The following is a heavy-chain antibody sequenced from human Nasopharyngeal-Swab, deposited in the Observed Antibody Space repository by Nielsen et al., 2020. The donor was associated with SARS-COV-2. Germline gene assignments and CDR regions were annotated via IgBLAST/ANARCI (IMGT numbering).Heavy chain of an antibody. D-gene: IGHD6-19*01. CDR2: ISGYNGNT. CDR3: ARRDSSGWHVDY. J-gene: IGHJ4*02. CDR1: GYTFTSYG. V-gene: IGHV1-18*01. Sequence: ASVKVSCKASGYTFTSYGISWVRQAPGQGLEWMGWISGYNGNTNYARKLQGRVTMTTDASTSTAYMELRSLRSDDTAVYYCARRDSSGWHVDYWGQGTLVTASS.